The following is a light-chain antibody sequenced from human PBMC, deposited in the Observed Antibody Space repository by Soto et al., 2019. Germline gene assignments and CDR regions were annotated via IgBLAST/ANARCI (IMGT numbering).Light chain of an antibody. V-gene: IGLV1-44*01. CDR2: SNN. CDR1: SSNIGRNS. J-gene: IGLJ3*02. Sequence: QPVLTQPPSASGTPGQRVTISCSGSSSNIGRNSVNWYQQLPGTAPKLLIYSNNQRPSGVPDRFSGSKSGTSASLAISGLQSEDEAGYHCAAWDDSLNGWVFGGGTKVTVL. CDR3: AAWDDSLNGWV.